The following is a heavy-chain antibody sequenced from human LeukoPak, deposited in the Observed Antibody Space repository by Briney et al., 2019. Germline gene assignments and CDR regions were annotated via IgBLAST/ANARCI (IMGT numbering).Heavy chain of an antibody. D-gene: IGHD6-6*01. Sequence: PGGSLRLSCAASGFTFSSYGMHWVRQAPGKGLEWVAVISYDGSRKHYADSVKGRFTISRDNSKNTLDLQMNSLGDEDTAVYYCARSIPGFDYWGQGTLVTVSS. CDR3: ARSIPGFDY. CDR1: GFTFSSYG. J-gene: IGHJ4*02. V-gene: IGHV3-30*03. CDR2: ISYDGSRK.